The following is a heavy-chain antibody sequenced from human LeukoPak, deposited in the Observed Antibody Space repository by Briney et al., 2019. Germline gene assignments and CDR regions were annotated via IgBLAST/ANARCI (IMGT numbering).Heavy chain of an antibody. D-gene: IGHD3-10*01. Sequence: GGSLRLSCAASGVTFSGSALHWVRQASGKGLEWVGRIRSTANGYATAYAASVKGRFTISRDDSKNTAYLQMDTLKTDDTAVYYCTGNYYGSGSYADFDYWGQGTLVTVSS. V-gene: IGHV3-73*01. CDR3: TGNYYGSGSYADFDY. J-gene: IGHJ4*02. CDR1: GVTFSGSA. CDR2: IRSTANGYAT.